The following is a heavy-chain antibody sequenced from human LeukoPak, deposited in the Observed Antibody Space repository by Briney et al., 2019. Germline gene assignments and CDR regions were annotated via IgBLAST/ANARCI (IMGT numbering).Heavy chain of an antibody. D-gene: IGHD6-6*01. J-gene: IGHJ4*02. V-gene: IGHV4-59*01. CDR3: VRAGEYSSSADY. Sequence: PSETLSLTCTVSGGSITGYYWSWIRQPPGKGLEWIGYIYYSGITNYNPSLKSRVTISVDTSKNQFSLKLSSVTAADTAVYYCVRAGEYSSSADYWGQGIHVTVSS. CDR2: IYYSGIT. CDR1: GGSITGYY.